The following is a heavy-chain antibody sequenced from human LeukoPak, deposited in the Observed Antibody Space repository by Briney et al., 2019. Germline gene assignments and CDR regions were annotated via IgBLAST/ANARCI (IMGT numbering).Heavy chain of an antibody. V-gene: IGHV1-46*01. Sequence: GASVKVSCKASGYTFTSYYMHWVRQAPGQGLEWMGIINPGAGSTSYAQKFQGRVTVTSDTSTSTAYMQLSSLRSEDTAVHYCARDGNDAFDIWGQGTMVTVSP. CDR2: INPGAGST. J-gene: IGHJ3*02. CDR3: ARDGNDAFDI. CDR1: GYTFTSYY. D-gene: IGHD1-1*01.